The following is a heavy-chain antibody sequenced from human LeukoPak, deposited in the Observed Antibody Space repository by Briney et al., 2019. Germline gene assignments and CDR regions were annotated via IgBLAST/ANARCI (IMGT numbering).Heavy chain of an antibody. CDR3: ARGRGYSCGFWFDP. Sequence: SETLSLTRAVYGGSFSGYYWSWIRQPPGKGLEWIGEINHSGSTNYNPSLKSRVTISVDTSKNQFSLKLSSVTAADTAVYYCARGRGYSCGFWFDPWGQGTLVTVSS. J-gene: IGHJ5*02. CDR2: INHSGST. V-gene: IGHV4-34*01. CDR1: GGSFSGYY. D-gene: IGHD5-18*01.